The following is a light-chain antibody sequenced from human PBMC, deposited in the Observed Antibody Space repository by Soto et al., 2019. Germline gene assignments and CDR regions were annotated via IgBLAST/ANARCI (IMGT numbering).Light chain of an antibody. CDR3: QQYNSYLWT. Sequence: DIQMTQSPSTLSASVGDRVTITCRASQSISSWLAWYQQKPGKAPKLLIYDASSLESGVPSRFSGSGSGTEFPLTISSLQPDDFATYYCQQYNSYLWTSGQGTKGDIK. J-gene: IGKJ1*01. V-gene: IGKV1-5*01. CDR2: DAS. CDR1: QSISSW.